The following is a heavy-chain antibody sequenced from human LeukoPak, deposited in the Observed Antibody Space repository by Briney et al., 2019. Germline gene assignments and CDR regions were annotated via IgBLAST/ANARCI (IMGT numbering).Heavy chain of an antibody. CDR2: IKQDGSAK. V-gene: IGHV3-7*01. CDR3: ARDTSSWYEGDTFDI. CDR1: GFTFSIYW. J-gene: IGHJ3*02. Sequence: GGSLRLSCAASGFTFSIYWMSWVRQAPGKGLQWVANIKQDGSAKYYVDSVKGRFTISRDNAKTSLYLQMSSLRAEDTAVYYCARDTSSWYEGDTFDIWGQGTMVTVSS. D-gene: IGHD6-13*01.